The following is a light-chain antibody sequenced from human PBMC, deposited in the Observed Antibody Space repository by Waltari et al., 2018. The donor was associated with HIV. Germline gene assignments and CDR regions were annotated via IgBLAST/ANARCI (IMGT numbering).Light chain of an antibody. CDR1: QKVSTY. J-gene: IGKJ1*01. Sequence: DIQMTQSPRSLSASVGEIVTFTCRSSQKVSTYVNWYQQTLGRPPRLLIFSASSLQSGVSSRFSGRGSGTDFTLTIKKLQPEDFATYYCEQNYDFPRTFGQGTTVG. CDR2: SAS. V-gene: IGKV1-39*01. CDR3: EQNYDFPRT.